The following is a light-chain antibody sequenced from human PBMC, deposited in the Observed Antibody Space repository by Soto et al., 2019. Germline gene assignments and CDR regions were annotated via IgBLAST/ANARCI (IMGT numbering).Light chain of an antibody. CDR2: ECS. CDR1: SSDVGSYNL. V-gene: IGLV2-23*01. Sequence: QSALTQPASVSGSPGQSITISCTGTSSDVGSYNLVSWYQQHPGKAPKLMIYECSKRPSGVSNRFSGSKSGNTASPTISGLQAEDEADYYCCSYAGSSTVVFGGGTKLTVL. J-gene: IGLJ2*01. CDR3: CSYAGSSTVV.